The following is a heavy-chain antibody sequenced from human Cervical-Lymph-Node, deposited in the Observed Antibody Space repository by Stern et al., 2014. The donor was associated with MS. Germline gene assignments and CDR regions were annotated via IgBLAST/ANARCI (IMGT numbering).Heavy chain of an antibody. Sequence: EVQLVESGIEVKKPGESLKISCKGSGYRFTTYWIAWVRQMPGKGLEWMGIIYPGDSDTRYSPSFQGQVTISAEKPITPAYLQWSSLKASDTAMYYCAKANWNDDAFDIWGQGTMVTVSS. CDR3: AKANWNDDAFDI. J-gene: IGHJ3*02. CDR2: IYPGDSDT. D-gene: IGHD1-1*01. CDR1: GYRFTTYW. V-gene: IGHV5-51*04.